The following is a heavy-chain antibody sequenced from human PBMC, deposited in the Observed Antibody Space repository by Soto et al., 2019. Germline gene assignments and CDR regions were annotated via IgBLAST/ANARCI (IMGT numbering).Heavy chain of an antibody. J-gene: IGHJ4*02. V-gene: IGHV3-23*01. CDR2: ISGSGGAT. D-gene: IGHD2-21*01. CDR1: GFTFTNYA. Sequence: GGSLRLSCTASGFTFTNYAMSWVRQAPGKGLEWVSAISGSGGATYYADSVKGRFTISRDNSKNTLYLQITSLRADDTALYYCAKMRDTWLLWSPFDYWGQGTLVTVSS. CDR3: AKMRDTWLLWSPFDY.